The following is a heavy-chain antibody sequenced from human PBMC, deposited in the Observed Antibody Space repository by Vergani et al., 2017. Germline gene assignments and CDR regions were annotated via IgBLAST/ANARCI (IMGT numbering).Heavy chain of an antibody. D-gene: IGHD2-15*01. Sequence: QVQLQESGPGLVKPSETLSLTCTVSNDSVSNNFYYWGWIRQTPGKGLEWIGSIYYSGSTYYKPSLESRVTMSVDTSNSKFSLKLSSVTAADTAVYYCTGHLAVVSANNWFDPLVQGTLVTVSS. CDR1: NDSVSNNFYY. J-gene: IGHJ5*02. CDR3: TGHLAVVSANNWFDP. V-gene: IGHV4-39*01. CDR2: IYYSGST.